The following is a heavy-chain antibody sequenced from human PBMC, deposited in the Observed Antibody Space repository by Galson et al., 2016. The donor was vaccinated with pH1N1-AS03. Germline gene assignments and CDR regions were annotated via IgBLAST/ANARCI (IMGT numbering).Heavy chain of an antibody. Sequence: SLRLSCAASGFTFSSFGLHWVRQAPGKDLDWVAHISPDGSKIYYADSVRGRFTIPRDNFKSTLYLQLNSLRGEDTAVYYCTKDLPTRYGMDVWGQGTTVTVSS. V-gene: IGHV3-30*18. CDR3: TKDLPTRYGMDV. J-gene: IGHJ6*02. CDR2: ISPDGSKI. CDR1: GFTFSSFG.